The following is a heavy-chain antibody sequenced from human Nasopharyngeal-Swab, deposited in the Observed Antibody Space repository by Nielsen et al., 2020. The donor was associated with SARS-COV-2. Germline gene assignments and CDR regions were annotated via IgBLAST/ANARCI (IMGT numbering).Heavy chain of an antibody. V-gene: IGHV1-69*13. CDR3: ASNARGYQLLREAGPYYYYSYMDV. CDR2: IIPIFGTG. Sequence: SVKVSCKASGGTFNNYAINWVRQAPGQGLEWMGGIIPIFGTGKYAQKFQGRVTITADESTSTAYMELSSLRSEDTAVYYCASNARGYQLLREAGPYYYYSYMDVWGKGTTVTVSS. CDR1: GGTFNNYA. D-gene: IGHD2-2*01. J-gene: IGHJ6*03.